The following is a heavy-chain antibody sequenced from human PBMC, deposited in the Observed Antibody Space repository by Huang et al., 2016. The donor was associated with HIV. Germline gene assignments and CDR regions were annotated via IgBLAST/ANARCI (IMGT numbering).Heavy chain of an antibody. D-gene: IGHD3-10*01. Sequence: EVQLVQSGAEVKKPGESLKISCKGSGYRFRSNWIGWVRQMPGKGLEWMGIIYPGYSDPRYSPSFQGQFTSSADKYINTAYLQGSSLKASDTAMYYCARLIGSPSFYYGLDVWGQGTTVTVSS. CDR1: GYRFRSNW. CDR3: ARLIGSPSFYYGLDV. CDR2: IYPGYSDP. J-gene: IGHJ6*02. V-gene: IGHV5-51*01.